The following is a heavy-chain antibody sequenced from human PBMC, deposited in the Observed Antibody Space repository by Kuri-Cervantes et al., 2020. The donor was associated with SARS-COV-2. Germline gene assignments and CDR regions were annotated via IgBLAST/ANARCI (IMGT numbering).Heavy chain of an antibody. Sequence: GGSLRLSCKDSGYSFTTYWIIWVRQMPGKGLEWMGIIYPGDSDTRYSPSFQGQVTISADKSISTAYLQWSSLKASDTAVYYCARRGRKFPDYYFDYWGQGTLVTVSS. CDR2: IYPGDSDT. J-gene: IGHJ4*02. CDR3: ARRGRKFPDYYFDY. D-gene: IGHD4/OR15-4a*01. CDR1: GYSFTTYW. V-gene: IGHV5-51*01.